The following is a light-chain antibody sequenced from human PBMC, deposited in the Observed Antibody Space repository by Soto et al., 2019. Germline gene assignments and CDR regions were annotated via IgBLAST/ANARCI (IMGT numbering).Light chain of an antibody. V-gene: IGKV3-20*01. CDR2: GAS. CDR3: KQYGSSPLT. CDR1: QSVSSSY. J-gene: IGKJ4*01. Sequence: EIVLTQSPGTLSLSPGERATLSCRASQSVSSSYLAWYQQKPGQAPRLLTYGASSRATGIPDRFSGSGSGTDFTLTISRLEPEDFAVYYCKQYGSSPLTFGGGTKVDIK.